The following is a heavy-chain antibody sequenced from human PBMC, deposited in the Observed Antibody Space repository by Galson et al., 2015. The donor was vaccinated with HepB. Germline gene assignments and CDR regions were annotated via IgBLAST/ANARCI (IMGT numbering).Heavy chain of an antibody. D-gene: IGHD3-22*01. Sequence: QSGAEVKKPGESLKISCKGSGYSFTKFWIGWVRQVPGKGLEWMGLIYPGDSDTKYSPSFQGHVTITADKSTNTAYLQWGSLRASDSAMYFCAKGLYYSSSGLVSEHWGQGTLVTVSS. J-gene: IGHJ4*02. CDR2: IYPGDSDT. CDR3: AKGLYYSSSGLVSEH. CDR1: GYSFTKFW. V-gene: IGHV5-51*01.